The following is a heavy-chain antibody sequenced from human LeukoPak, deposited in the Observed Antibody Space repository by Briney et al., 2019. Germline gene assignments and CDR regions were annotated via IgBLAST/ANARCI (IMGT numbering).Heavy chain of an antibody. CDR3: ARGMIVVSYAFDI. V-gene: IGHV1-8*01. CDR1: GYTFTSYD. D-gene: IGHD3-22*01. J-gene: IGHJ3*02. CDR2: MNPNSGNT. Sequence: GASVKVSCKASGYTFTSYDINWVRQATGQGLEWMGWMNPNSGNTGYAQKFQGRVTITADESTSTAYMELSSLRSEDTAVYYCARGMIVVSYAFDIWGQGTMVTVSS.